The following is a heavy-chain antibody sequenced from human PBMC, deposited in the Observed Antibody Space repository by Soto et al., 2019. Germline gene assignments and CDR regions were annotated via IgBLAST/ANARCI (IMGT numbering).Heavy chain of an antibody. CDR1: GFSFRSYW. D-gene: IGHD7-27*01. Sequence: EVQLVESGGGLVQPGGSLTLSCEGSGFSFRSYWLHWVRQVPGKGLLWVSRINHDGNVTNYADSVKGRFTISRDNSKTTLFLRMNGLREEDTAVYSCARGPWGFSRPWHDSWGEGPVVTLSS. J-gene: IGHJ5*01. V-gene: IGHV3-74*01. CDR3: ARGPWGFSRPWHDS. CDR2: INHDGNVT.